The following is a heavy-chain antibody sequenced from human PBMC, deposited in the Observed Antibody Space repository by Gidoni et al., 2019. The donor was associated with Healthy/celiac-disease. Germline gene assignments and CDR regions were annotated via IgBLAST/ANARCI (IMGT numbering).Heavy chain of an antibody. CDR2: IIPIFGTA. J-gene: IGHJ3*02. Sequence: QVQLVQSGAEVKKPGSSVKVSCKASGRPFSSYAIRWVRQAPGQGLEWMGGIIPIFGTANYAQKFQGRVTITADESTSTAYMELSSLRSEDTAVYYCAVDHRAANAFDIWGQGTMVTVSS. CDR1: GRPFSSYA. CDR3: AVDHRAANAFDI. D-gene: IGHD2-15*01. V-gene: IGHV1-69*01.